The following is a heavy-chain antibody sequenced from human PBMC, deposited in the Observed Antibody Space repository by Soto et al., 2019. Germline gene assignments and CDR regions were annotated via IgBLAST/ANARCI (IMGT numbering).Heavy chain of an antibody. V-gene: IGHV3-30*18. D-gene: IGHD6-13*01. J-gene: IGHJ1*01. Sequence: QVQLVESGGGVVQPGRSLRLSCAASGFTFSSYGMHWVRQAPGKGLEWVAVISYDGSNKYYADSVKGRFTISRDNSKNTLDLQMNSLRAEDTAVYYCAKVYSSSWYHADYFQHWGQGTLVTVSS. CDR3: AKVYSSSWYHADYFQH. CDR2: ISYDGSNK. CDR1: GFTFSSYG.